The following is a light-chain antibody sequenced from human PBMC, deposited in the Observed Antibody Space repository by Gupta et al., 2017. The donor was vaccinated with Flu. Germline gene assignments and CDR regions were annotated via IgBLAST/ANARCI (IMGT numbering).Light chain of an antibody. CDR2: DVS. CDR3: CSFSSSTTLV. Sequence: VSWYQQHPGKAPKLIIFDVSDRPSGVSHRFSASKSGNTASLTISGLQDNDEADYFCCSFSSSTTLVFGSGTKVTVL. J-gene: IGLJ1*01. V-gene: IGLV2-14*03.